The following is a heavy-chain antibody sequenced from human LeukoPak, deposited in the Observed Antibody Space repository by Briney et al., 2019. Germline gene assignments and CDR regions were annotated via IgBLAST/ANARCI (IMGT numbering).Heavy chain of an antibody. D-gene: IGHD3-10*01. CDR1: GFTFSSYW. J-gene: IGHJ6*03. CDR3: AKDGEWRYYGSGSRPYYYYYMDV. Sequence: GGSLRLPCAASGFTFSSYWMSWVRQAPGKGLEWVSAISGSGGSTYYADSVKGRFTISRDNSKNTLYLQMNSLRAEDTAVYYCAKDGEWRYYGSGSRPYYYYYMDVWGKGTTVTVSS. V-gene: IGHV3-23*01. CDR2: ISGSGGST.